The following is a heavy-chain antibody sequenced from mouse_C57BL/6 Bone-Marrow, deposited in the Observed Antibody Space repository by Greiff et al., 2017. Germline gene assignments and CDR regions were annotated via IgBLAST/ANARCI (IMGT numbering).Heavy chain of an antibody. CDR2: IHPNSGST. CDR1: GYTFTSYW. J-gene: IGHJ3*01. CDR3: ARGPLSWFAY. Sequence: QVHVKQPGAELVKPGASVKLSCKASGYTFTSYWMHWVKQRPGQGLEWIGMIHPNSGSTNYTEKFKSKATLTVDKSSSTAYMQLSSLTSEDSAVYFCARGPLSWFAYWGQGTLVTVSA. V-gene: IGHV1-64*01.